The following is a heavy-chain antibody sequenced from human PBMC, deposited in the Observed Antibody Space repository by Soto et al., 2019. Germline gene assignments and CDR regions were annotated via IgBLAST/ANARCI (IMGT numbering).Heavy chain of an antibody. V-gene: IGHV1-58*01. CDR2: IVVGSGNT. D-gene: IGHD5-12*01. CDR3: AAVGYSGYDYHFDY. Sequence: SVKVSCKASGFTFTSSAVQWVRQDRGQRLEWIGWIVVGSGNTNYAQKFQERVTITRDMSTSTAYMELSSLRSEDTAVYYCAAVGYSGYDYHFDYWGQGTLVTVSS. J-gene: IGHJ4*02. CDR1: GFTFTSSA.